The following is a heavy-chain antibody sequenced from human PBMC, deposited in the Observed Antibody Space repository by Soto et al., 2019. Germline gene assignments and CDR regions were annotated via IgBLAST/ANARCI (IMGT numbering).Heavy chain of an antibody. CDR3: SRDRCSSTSCYPDY. J-gene: IGHJ4*02. Sequence: ASVKVSCKTSGYHFTRYYIHLVRQAPGKGLEWMGIINPTGGRATYAQKFQGRVSMTTDTSTTTVYMELTGLKSEDTAVYLCSRDRCSSTSCYPDYWGQGTLVTVSS. CDR1: GYHFTRYY. D-gene: IGHD2-2*01. V-gene: IGHV1-46*03. CDR2: INPTGGRA.